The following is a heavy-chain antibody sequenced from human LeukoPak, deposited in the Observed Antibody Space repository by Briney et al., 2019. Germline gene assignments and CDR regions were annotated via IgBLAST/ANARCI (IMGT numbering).Heavy chain of an antibody. D-gene: IGHD1-1*01. CDR2: IYYSGST. J-gene: IGHJ4*02. CDR1: GGSISSSSYY. V-gene: IGHV4-39*01. CDR3: AATRTGTTSVDY. Sequence: SETLSLTSTVSGGSISSSSYYWGWIRQPPGKGLEWIGSIYYSGSTYYNPSLKSRVTISVDTSKNQFSLKLSSVTAADTAVYYCAATRTGTTSVDYWGQGTLVTVSS.